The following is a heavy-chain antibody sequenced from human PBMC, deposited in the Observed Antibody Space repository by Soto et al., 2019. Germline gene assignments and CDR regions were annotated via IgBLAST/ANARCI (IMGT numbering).Heavy chain of an antibody. Sequence: GASVKVSCKTSGYTFTGYSVHWVRQAPGQGLEWLGWINPNSGGTDYAQKFLGRVILTRDVSITIAYMEVTSLRSDDTAVYYCARAATASNNWFDPWGQGTLVTVSS. V-gene: IGHV1-2*02. D-gene: IGHD1-1*01. CDR2: INPNSGGT. CDR1: GYTFTGYS. CDR3: ARAATASNNWFDP. J-gene: IGHJ5*02.